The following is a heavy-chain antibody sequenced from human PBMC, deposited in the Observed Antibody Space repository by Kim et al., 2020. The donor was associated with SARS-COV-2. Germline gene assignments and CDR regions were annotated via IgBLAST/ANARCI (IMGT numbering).Heavy chain of an antibody. Sequence: NQYCTDTVKGRFTISRDNSKNTLYLQRNSLRAEDTAVYYCARDLWYYGMDVWGQGTTVTVSS. V-gene: IGHV3-30*07. CDR2: NQ. CDR3: ARDLWYYGMDV. J-gene: IGHJ6*02. D-gene: IGHD2-21*01.